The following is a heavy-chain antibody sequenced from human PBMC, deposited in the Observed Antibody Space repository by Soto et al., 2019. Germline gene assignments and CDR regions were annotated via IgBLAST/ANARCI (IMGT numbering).Heavy chain of an antibody. Sequence: SETLSLTCTVSGGSISSGSYYWGWIRQPPGKGLEWIGSIYYSGSTYYNPSLKSRVTISVDTSKNQFSLKLSSVTAADTAVYYCARLAPLRVTPLTRVYYYDMDVWGKGTTVTVSS. D-gene: IGHD3-3*01. CDR1: GGSISSGSYY. V-gene: IGHV4-39*01. CDR2: IYYSGST. J-gene: IGHJ6*03. CDR3: ARLAPLRVTPLTRVYYYDMDV.